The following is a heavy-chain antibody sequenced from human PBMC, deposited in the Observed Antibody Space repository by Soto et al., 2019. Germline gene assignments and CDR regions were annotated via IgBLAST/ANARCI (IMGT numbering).Heavy chain of an antibody. CDR3: ALSRGDGDYLPW. V-gene: IGHV2-5*02. J-gene: IGHJ4*02. CDR2: IYWDDDK. CDR1: GFSLSTTGKS. Sequence: QITLKESGPALVKPTQTLTLTCTFSGFSLSTTGKSAAWIRQPPGKALEWLSVIYWDDDKRYRPSLNTRLTIAKDTSKNPVVLKLTNMDPSDTGTYAWALSRGDGDYLPWWGQGTLVSVSS. D-gene: IGHD4-17*01.